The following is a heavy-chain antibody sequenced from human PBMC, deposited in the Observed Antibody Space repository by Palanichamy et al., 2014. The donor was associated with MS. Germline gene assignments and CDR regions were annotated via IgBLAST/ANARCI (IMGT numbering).Heavy chain of an antibody. CDR2: IYPGDSDT. V-gene: IGHV5-51*01. J-gene: IGHJ4*02. CDR1: GYNFATYW. D-gene: IGHD6-19*01. CDR3: ARHPIFSSAAYYYFEY. Sequence: EVQLVQSGAEVKKPGESLKISCKAYGYNFATYWIGWVRQMPGKGLEWMGIIYPGDSDTRYSPSFQGQVTLSADKSINTAYLQWSTLKASDTAMYYCARHPIFSSAAYYYFEYWGQGTLVTVSS.